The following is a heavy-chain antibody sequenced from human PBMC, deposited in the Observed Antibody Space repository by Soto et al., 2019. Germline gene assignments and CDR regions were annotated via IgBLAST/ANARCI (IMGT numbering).Heavy chain of an antibody. D-gene: IGHD2-15*01. Sequence: GGSLRLSCAASGFTVSSNYMSWVRQAPGKGLEWVSVIYSGGSTYYADSVKGRFTISRHNSKNTLYLQMNSLRAEDTAVYYCARGGCSGGSCSFDYWGQGTLVTVSS. J-gene: IGHJ4*02. CDR2: IYSGGST. CDR1: GFTVSSNY. V-gene: IGHV3-53*04. CDR3: ARGGCSGGSCSFDY.